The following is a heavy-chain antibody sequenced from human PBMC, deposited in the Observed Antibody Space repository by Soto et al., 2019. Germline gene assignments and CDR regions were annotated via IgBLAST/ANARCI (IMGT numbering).Heavy chain of an antibody. Sequence: SGPTLVNPTETLTLTCTVSGFSLSNARMGVSWIRQPPGKALEWLAHILSNDEKSYSTSLKSRLTISKDTSKSQVVLTMTNMDPVDTATYYCARMVGYDYDVLTGYSNWFDPRAQRTLVTVSS. D-gene: IGHD3-9*01. CDR2: ILSNDEK. CDR3: ARMVGYDYDVLTGYSNWFDP. CDR1: GFSLSNARMG. V-gene: IGHV2-26*01. J-gene: IGHJ5*02.